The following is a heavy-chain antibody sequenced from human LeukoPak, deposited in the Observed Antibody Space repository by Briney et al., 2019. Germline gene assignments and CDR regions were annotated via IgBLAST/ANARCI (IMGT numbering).Heavy chain of an antibody. V-gene: IGHV3-23*01. CDR2: ISGSGGST. D-gene: IGHD6-13*01. CDR1: GFTFSSYW. CDR3: AKMGRYMLYSSSWYKVYFDY. J-gene: IGHJ4*02. Sequence: GGSLRLSCAASGFTFSSYWMSWVRQAPGKGLEWVSAISGSGGSTYYADSVKGRFTISRDNSKNTLYLQMNSLRAEDTAVYYCAKMGRYMLYSSSWYKVYFDYWGQGTLVTVSS.